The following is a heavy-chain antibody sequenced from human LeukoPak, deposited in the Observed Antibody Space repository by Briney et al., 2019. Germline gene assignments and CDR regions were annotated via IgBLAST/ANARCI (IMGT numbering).Heavy chain of an antibody. V-gene: IGHV5-10-1*01. Sequence: GESLKISCKGSGYSLTSYWISWVRQMPGKGLERMGRIDPSDSYTNYSPSFQGHGTISADKSISTAYLQWSSLKASDTAMYYCARGSSLGYYYGMDVWGQGTTVTVSS. CDR3: ARGSSLGYYYGMDV. D-gene: IGHD3-10*01. J-gene: IGHJ6*02. CDR2: IDPSDSYT. CDR1: GYSLTSYW.